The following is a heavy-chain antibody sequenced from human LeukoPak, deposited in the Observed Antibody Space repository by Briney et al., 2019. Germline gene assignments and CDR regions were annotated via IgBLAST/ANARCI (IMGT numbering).Heavy chain of an antibody. CDR3: ARGNLPANYYMDV. J-gene: IGHJ6*03. CDR2: IYYSGST. V-gene: IGHV4-30-4*08. Sequence: PSQTLSLTCTVSGGSISSGDYYWRWIRQPPGEGLEWIGYIYYSGSTYYNPSLKSRVTISVDTSKNQFSLKLSSVTAADTAVYYCARGNLPANYYMDVWGKGTTVTVSS. CDR1: GGSISSGDYY.